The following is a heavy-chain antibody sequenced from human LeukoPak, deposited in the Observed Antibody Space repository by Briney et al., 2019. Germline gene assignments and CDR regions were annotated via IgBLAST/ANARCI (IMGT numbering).Heavy chain of an antibody. J-gene: IGHJ3*02. CDR1: GFTFKDYA. Sequence: GGSLRLSCVASGFTFKDYAMHWVRQAPGKGLEWVGVTSYDGRFQFYADSVKGRFTISRDNSKNTLHPETNSLRPEDTAVYYCARVSVAVSRVGAYDIWGQGTMVTVSS. CDR3: ARVSVAVSRVGAYDI. CDR2: TSYDGRFQ. D-gene: IGHD6-19*01. V-gene: IGHV3-30*01.